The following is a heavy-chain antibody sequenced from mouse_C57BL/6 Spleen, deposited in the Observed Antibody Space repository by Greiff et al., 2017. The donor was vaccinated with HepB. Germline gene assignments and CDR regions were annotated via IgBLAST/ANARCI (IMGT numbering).Heavy chain of an antibody. D-gene: IGHD1-1*01. CDR2: IYPGSGNT. V-gene: IGHV1-76*01. Sequence: QVHVKQSGAELVRPGASVKLSCKASGYTFTDYYINWVKQRPGQGLEWIARIYPGSGNTYYNEKFKGKATLTAEKSSSTAYMQLSSLTAEDSAVYFCARGTTVVARDWYFDVWGTGTTVTVSS. CDR3: ARGTTVVARDWYFDV. J-gene: IGHJ1*03. CDR1: GYTFTDYY.